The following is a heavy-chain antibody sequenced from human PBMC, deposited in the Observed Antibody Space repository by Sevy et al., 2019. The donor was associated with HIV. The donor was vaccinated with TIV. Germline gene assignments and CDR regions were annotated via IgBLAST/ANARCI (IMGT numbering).Heavy chain of an antibody. D-gene: IGHD1-26*01. CDR3: ANGGRRGATGGAFFDY. J-gene: IGHJ4*02. Sequence: GGSLRLSCAASGFTFSSYGMHWVRQAPGKGLEWVAFIRYDGSNKYYADSVKGRFTISRDNSKNTLYLQMNSLGAEDTAVYYCANGGRRGATGGAFFDYWGQGTLVTVSS. V-gene: IGHV3-30*02. CDR1: GFTFSSYG. CDR2: IRYDGSNK.